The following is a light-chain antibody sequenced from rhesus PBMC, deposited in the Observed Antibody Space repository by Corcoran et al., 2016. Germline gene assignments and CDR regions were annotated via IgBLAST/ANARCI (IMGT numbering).Light chain of an antibody. Sequence: DIQMTQSPSSLSASVGDRVTITCRASQDINNFLSWYQQKPGKAPKLLIFYASSLETGVPSRFSGSRSGTDYTLTISSLQPEDIATYYCQQYNNSPFTFGPGTKLDIK. J-gene: IGKJ3*01. CDR2: YAS. CDR3: QQYNNSPFT. V-gene: IGKV1-66*01. CDR1: QDINNF.